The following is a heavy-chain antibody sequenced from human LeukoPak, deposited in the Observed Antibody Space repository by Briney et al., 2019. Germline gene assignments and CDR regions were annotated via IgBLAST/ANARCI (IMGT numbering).Heavy chain of an antibody. Sequence: SETLSLTCAVSGGSIREHYWSWIRQPPGEGLEWIAEIHHSGSIKYNPSLQSRVTISMDTSKNQFSLKLNSVTAADTAVYYCSSHVSAAAGGRWGPGTLVTISS. D-gene: IGHD6-13*01. CDR2: IHHSGSI. CDR1: GGSIREHY. CDR3: SSHVSAAAGGR. J-gene: IGHJ4*02. V-gene: IGHV4-34*01.